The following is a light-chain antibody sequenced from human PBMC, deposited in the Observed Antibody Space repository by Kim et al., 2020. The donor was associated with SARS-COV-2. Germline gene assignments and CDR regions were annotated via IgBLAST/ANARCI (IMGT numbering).Light chain of an antibody. CDR3: QQGYNIPYT. J-gene: IGKJ2*01. CDR2: DAT. Sequence: SASVGDRVTITCRASQTINTYLNWYQQKPGKAPNLLMYDATKLQSGVPSRFRDSGSGTDFTLTISSLQPEDFATYYCQQGYNIPYTFGQGTELEI. V-gene: IGKV1-39*01. CDR1: QTINTY.